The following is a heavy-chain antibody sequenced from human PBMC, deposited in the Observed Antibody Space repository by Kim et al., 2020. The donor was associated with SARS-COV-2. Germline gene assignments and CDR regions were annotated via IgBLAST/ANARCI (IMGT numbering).Heavy chain of an antibody. J-gene: IGHJ6*02. CDR3: ARDMGGFMDV. D-gene: IGHD1-26*01. V-gene: IGHV3-30*01. Sequence: SDNYYSDSVKDRFTSSRDNSQNTVYLHVNSRRGEETAVYDCARDMGGFMDVWGQGTTVTVSS. CDR2: SDN.